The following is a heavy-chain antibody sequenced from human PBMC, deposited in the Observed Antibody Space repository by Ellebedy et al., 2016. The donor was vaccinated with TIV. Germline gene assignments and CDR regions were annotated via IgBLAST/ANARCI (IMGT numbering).Heavy chain of an antibody. CDR3: ATREWQDPMDV. J-gene: IGHJ6*02. Sequence: ASVKVSXXASGHIFTTYSMHWVRQAPGQRLEWLGWINTGNAKTRYSQRLQGRLIISTDTSASAAYMELSNLVSEDTAVYYCATREWQDPMDVWGQGTTVTVSS. V-gene: IGHV1-3*04. CDR2: INTGNAKT. CDR1: GHIFTTYS. D-gene: IGHD3-3*01.